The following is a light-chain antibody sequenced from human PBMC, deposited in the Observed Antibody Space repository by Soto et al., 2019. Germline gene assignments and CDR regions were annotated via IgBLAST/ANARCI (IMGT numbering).Light chain of an antibody. V-gene: IGLV2-14*01. Sequence: QSVLTQPASVSGSPGQTITISCTGTSSDVGGYAYVSWYQQYPGKVPKLVISEVSNRPSGVSHRFSGSRSGNTASLTISGLQAEDEADYYCCSYTDGSSLLFGGGTKLTV. CDR3: CSYTDGSSLL. CDR2: EVS. CDR1: SSDVGGYAY. J-gene: IGLJ3*02.